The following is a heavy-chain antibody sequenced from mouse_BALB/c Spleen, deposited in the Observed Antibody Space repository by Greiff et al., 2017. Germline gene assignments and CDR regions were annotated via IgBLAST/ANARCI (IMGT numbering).Heavy chain of an antibody. Sequence: EVKLMESGGGLVKPGGSLKLSCAASGFTFSDYYMYWVRQTPEKRLEWVATISDGGSYTYYPDSVKGRFTISRDNAKNNLYLQMSSLKSEDTAMYYCARHDYGYAMDYWGQGTSVTVSS. J-gene: IGHJ4*01. CDR2: ISDGGSYT. CDR1: GFTFSDYY. CDR3: ARHDYGYAMDY. V-gene: IGHV5-4*02. D-gene: IGHD2-4*01.